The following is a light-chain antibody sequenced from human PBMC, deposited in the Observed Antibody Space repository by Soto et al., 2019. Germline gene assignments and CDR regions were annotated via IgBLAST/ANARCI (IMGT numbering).Light chain of an antibody. CDR3: QTWGTGIRV. CDR2: VNSDGSH. Sequence: QLVLTQSPSASASLGASVKLTCTLSRGHSSYAIAWHQQQPEKGPRYLMQVNSDGSHSKGDGIPDRFSGSSSGAERYLTISSLQSEDEADYYCQTWGTGIRVFGGGTKVTVL. J-gene: IGLJ2*01. CDR1: RGHSSYA. V-gene: IGLV4-69*01.